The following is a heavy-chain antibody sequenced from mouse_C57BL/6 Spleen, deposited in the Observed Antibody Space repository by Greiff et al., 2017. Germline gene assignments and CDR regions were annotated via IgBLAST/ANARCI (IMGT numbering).Heavy chain of an antibody. CDR1: GYTFTSYW. CDR3: ARFRGPYYFDD. J-gene: IGHJ2*01. V-gene: IGHV1-64*01. Sequence: QVQLQQPGAELVKPGASVKLSCKASGYTFTSYWMHWVKQRPGQGLEWIGMIHPNSGSTNYNEKFKSKDTLTVDKSSSTAYMQLSSLTSEDSAVYDCARFRGPYYFDDWGQGTTLTVSS. CDR2: IHPNSGST.